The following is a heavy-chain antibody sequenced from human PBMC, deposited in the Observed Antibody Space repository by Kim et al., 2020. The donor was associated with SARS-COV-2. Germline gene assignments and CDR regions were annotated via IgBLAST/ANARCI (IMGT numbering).Heavy chain of an antibody. V-gene: IGHV3-64D*09. CDR3: VRSVFLAAAEDY. D-gene: IGHD6-13*01. J-gene: IGHJ4*02. Sequence: YYADSVKGRFTISRDNSKNTLYLQMSSLRAEDTAVYYCVRSVFLAAAEDYWGQGTLVTVSS.